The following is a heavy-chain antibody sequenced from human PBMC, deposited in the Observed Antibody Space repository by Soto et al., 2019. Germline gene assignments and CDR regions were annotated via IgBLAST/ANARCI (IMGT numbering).Heavy chain of an antibody. V-gene: IGHV3-23*01. J-gene: IGHJ4*02. CDR3: AKDRVPNDSSGYYSILTDS. D-gene: IGHD3-22*01. CDR2: ISYNGGGT. Sequence: GGSLRISCAASGFTLCKKSMTWAPPGPGKGLVLVLAISYNGGGTYYVDSVKGRFTVSRDNSKNTLYLQMHSLRAEDTAVYYCAKDRVPNDSSGYYSILTDSWGQGTVVTVSS. CDR1: GFTLCKKS.